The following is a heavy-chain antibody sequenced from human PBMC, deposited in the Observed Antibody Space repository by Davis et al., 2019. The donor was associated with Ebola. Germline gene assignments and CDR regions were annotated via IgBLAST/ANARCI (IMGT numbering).Heavy chain of an antibody. CDR1: GYTFTNYG. Sequence: ASVKVSCKASGYTFTNYGITWVRQAPGQGLEWMGWINPHNGNTNYAQNVQGRVIMTTDTSTSTVYMELSSLRSEDTAVYYCARGYWAAAGPYYFDYWGQGTLVTVSS. D-gene: IGHD6-13*01. CDR3: ARGYWAAAGPYYFDY. J-gene: IGHJ4*02. CDR2: INPHNGNT. V-gene: IGHV1-18*04.